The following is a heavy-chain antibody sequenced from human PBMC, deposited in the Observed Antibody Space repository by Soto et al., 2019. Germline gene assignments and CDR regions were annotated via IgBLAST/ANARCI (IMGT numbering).Heavy chain of an antibody. J-gene: IGHJ4*02. CDR3: AKRGRSSIFEY. CDR2: ISPIFGTG. Sequence: GASVKVSCKASGGTFSSYAISWVRQAPGQVLEGMGGISPIFGTGNYAQKFQGRVTITADESTSTAYMELSSLRSEDTAVYYCAKRGRSSIFEYWGQGTLVAVSS. D-gene: IGHD1-26*01. CDR1: GGTFSSYA. V-gene: IGHV1-69*13.